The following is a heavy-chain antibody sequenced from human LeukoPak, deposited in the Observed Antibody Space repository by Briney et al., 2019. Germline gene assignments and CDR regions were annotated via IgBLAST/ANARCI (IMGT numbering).Heavy chain of an antibody. V-gene: IGHV3-11*01. D-gene: IGHD2-21*01. CDR1: GFTFSDYY. J-gene: IGHJ4*02. CDR3: ARNGGAGRTTFDS. CDR2: ITSSGYTT. Sequence: GGSLRLSCAASGFTFSDYYMSWIRQAPGKGLEWLSYITSSGYTTYYADSVKGRFAISRDNANNSLYLQMNSLRAEDTAVYYCARNGGAGRTTFDSWGQGTLVTVSS.